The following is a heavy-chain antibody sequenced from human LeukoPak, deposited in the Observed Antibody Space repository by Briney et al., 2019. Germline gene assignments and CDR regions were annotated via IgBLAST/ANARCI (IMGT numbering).Heavy chain of an antibody. J-gene: IGHJ3*01. V-gene: IGHV3-21*01. CDR1: GFTFSSHT. CDR2: ISSTSTSI. CDR3: ARGFRAFDF. Sequence: WGSLRLSCAASGFTFSSHTMNWVRQAPGKGLEWVSSISSTSTSIYHADSVKGRFTIPRDNTKNSLYLQMNSLRAEDTAVYYCARGFRAFDFWAQGTVVTVSS.